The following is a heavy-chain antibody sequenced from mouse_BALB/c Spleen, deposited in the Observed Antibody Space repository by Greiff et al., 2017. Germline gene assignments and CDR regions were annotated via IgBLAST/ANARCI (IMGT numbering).Heavy chain of an antibody. CDR3: ARGYGNYGFAY. CDR1: GFTFSSYA. J-gene: IGHJ3*01. Sequence: EVQGVESGGGLVKPGGSLKLSCAASGFTFSSYAMSWVRQTPEKRLEWVASISSGGSTYYPDSVKGRFTISRDNARNILYLQMSSLRSEDTAMYYCARGYGNYGFAYWGQGTLVTVSA. D-gene: IGHD2-10*02. V-gene: IGHV5-6-5*01. CDR2: ISSGGST.